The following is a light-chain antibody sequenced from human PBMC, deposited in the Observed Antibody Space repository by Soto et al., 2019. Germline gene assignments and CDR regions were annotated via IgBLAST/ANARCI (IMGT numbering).Light chain of an antibody. J-gene: IGKJ4*01. CDR1: QTISSW. CDR3: QQFNSYPLT. V-gene: IGKV1-5*03. Sequence: DIQVTQSPSTLSASVGDRVTITCRASQTISSWLAWYQQKPGKAPKLLIYKASTLESGVPSRFSGSGSGTEFTLTISGLQPDDFASYYCQQFNSYPLTFGGGTKVDIK. CDR2: KAS.